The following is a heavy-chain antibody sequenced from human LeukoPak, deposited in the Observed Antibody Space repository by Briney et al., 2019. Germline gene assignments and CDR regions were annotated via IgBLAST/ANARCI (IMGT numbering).Heavy chain of an antibody. D-gene: IGHD2-2*01. V-gene: IGHV4-59*08. CDR3: ASHSSLGGPLAHFDS. CDR1: GGSISSYY. Sequence: SETLSLTCSVSGGSISSYYWSWIRQPPGKGLEWIGFIYYSADANYNPSLKSRVTMSVDTSKNHLSLKLNSVTAADTAVYYCASHSSLGGPLAHFDSWGQGRLVAVSS. CDR2: IYYSADA. J-gene: IGHJ4*02.